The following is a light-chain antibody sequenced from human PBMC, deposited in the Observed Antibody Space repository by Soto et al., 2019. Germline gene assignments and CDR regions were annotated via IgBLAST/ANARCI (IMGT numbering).Light chain of an antibody. Sequence: VVMTQSPLSMAVTLGEPASVSCRSSQGLVDNDGYSYLSWFHQRPGQSPRRLIYRISNRDSGVPDRISGSGSGTDFTLKISRVEGEDVGVYYCMQGTHWPYTFGQGTHLEI. V-gene: IGKV2-30*01. CDR1: QGLVDNDGYSY. CDR2: RIS. J-gene: IGKJ2*01. CDR3: MQGTHWPYT.